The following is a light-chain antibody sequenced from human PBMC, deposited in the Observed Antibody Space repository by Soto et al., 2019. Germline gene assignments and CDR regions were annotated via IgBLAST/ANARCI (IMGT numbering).Light chain of an antibody. CDR3: QQYYGTPVT. CDR2: WAS. V-gene: IGKV4-1*01. Sequence: DIVMTQSPDSLAVSLGERATINCKSSQTVFYSSNNKNYLAWYQQKPGQPPKLLIYWASARDSGVPDRFSGSGSGTDFTLTISSLQAEDVAIYYCQQYYGTPVTFGQGTRWIS. CDR1: QTVFYSSNNKNY. J-gene: IGKJ1*01.